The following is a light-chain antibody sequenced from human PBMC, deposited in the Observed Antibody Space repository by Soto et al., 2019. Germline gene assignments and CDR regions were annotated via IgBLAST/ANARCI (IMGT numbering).Light chain of an antibody. CDR1: SSDVGGYNY. CDR2: DVS. CDR3: SSYTSSITVV. J-gene: IGLJ2*01. Sequence: QSALTQPASVSGSPGQSITISCTGTSSDVGGYNYVSWYQQHPGKAPKLMIYDVSNRPSGVSNRFSGSKSGNTASLTISGLQAEDEADYDCSSYTSSITVVFGGGTKLTVL. V-gene: IGLV2-14*01.